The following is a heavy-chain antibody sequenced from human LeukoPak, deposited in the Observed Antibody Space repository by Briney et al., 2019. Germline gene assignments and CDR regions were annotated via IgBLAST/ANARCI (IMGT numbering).Heavy chain of an antibody. CDR2: IYHSGST. D-gene: IGHD5-24*01. CDR3: AIEMATRSFDY. CDR1: GGSISSGGYS. V-gene: IGHV4-30-2*01. Sequence: SQTLSLTCAVSGGSISSGGYSWSWIRQPPGKGLEWIGYIYHSGSTYYNPSLKSRVTISVDTSKNQFSLKLSSVTAADTAVYYCAIEMATRSFDYWGQGTLVTVSS. J-gene: IGHJ4*02.